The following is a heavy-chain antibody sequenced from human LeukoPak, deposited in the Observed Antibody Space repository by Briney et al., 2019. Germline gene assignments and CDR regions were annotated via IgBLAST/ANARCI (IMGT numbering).Heavy chain of an antibody. CDR1: GFTVSTNY. V-gene: IGHV3-53*01. CDR2: IYSGGST. D-gene: IGHD7-27*01. CDR3: SRNWGSDNWFDP. J-gene: IGHJ5*02. Sequence: GGSLRLSCAASGFTVSTNYMTWVHQAPGKGLEWVSVIYSGGSTYYADSVKGRFTISRDNSKNTLYLQMNSLRAEDTALYYRSRNWGSDNWFDPWGQGTLVTVSS.